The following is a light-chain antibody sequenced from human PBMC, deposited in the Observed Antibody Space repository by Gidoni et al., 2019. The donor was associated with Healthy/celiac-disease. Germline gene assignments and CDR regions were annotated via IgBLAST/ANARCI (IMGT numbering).Light chain of an antibody. J-gene: IGKJ3*01. V-gene: IGKV1-33*01. CDR2: DAS. Sequence: DIHITQSPSSLSASVGDRVTITCQASQDISNYLNWYQQKPGKAPKLLIYDASNLETGVPSRFSGSGSGTDFTFTISSLQPEDIATYYCQQYDNLPFTFGPXTKVDIK. CDR1: QDISNY. CDR3: QQYDNLPFT.